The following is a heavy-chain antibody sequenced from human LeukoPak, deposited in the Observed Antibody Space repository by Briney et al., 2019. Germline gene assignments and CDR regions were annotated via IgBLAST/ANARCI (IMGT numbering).Heavy chain of an antibody. D-gene: IGHD6-13*01. V-gene: IGHV1-3*01. J-gene: IGHJ4*02. CDR1: GYTFTSYA. CDR2: INAGIGNT. Sequence: GASVEVSCKASGYTFTSYAMHWVRQAPGQRLEWMGWINAGIGNTKYSQKFQGRVTITRDTSASTAYMELSSLRSEDTAVYYCARDDSSWYLIDYWGQGTLVTVSS. CDR3: ARDDSSWYLIDY.